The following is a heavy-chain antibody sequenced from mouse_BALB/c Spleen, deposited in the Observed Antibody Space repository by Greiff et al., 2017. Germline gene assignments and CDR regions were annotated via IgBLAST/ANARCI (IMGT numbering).Heavy chain of an antibody. V-gene: IGHV3-2*02. J-gene: IGHJ2*01. Sequence: EVQLQESGPGLVKPSQSLSLTCTVTGYSITSDYAWNWIRQFPGNKLEWMGYISYSGSTSYNPSLKSRISITRDTSKNQFFLQLNSVTTEDTATYYCARGDYGYSYFDYWGQGTTLTVSS. CDR3: ARGDYGYSYFDY. CDR1: GYSITSDYA. D-gene: IGHD1-2*01. CDR2: ISYSGST.